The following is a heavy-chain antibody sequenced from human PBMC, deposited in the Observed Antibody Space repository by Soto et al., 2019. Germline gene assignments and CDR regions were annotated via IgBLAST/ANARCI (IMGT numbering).Heavy chain of an antibody. V-gene: IGHV3-30*18. CDR3: AKDQAQYGSGYFYGRDV. J-gene: IGHJ6*02. Sequence: GGSLRLSCDASGFTFSIFGMHWVRQAPGKGLEWVAVLSSDGTYKYYAASVKGRFTISRDNSKNMRFLQMNSLRPDETAVYYCAKDQAQYGSGYFYGRDVWGQGTAVTSP. D-gene: IGHD3-10*01. CDR1: GFTFSIFG. CDR2: LSSDGTYK.